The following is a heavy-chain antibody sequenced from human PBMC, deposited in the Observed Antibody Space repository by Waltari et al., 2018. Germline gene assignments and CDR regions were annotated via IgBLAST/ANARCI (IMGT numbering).Heavy chain of an antibody. D-gene: IGHD2-8*01. J-gene: IGHJ5*02. CDR2: INDSGSTT. Sequence: EVQVLESGGGLVQPGGSQRLSCTASGFIFRSHAMSWVRQSPGKGLECVSSINDSGSTTYYADSVRGRFTISRDNSKKTVYLQMSSLRAEDTAIYYCAKDVNGMVSGSFDPWGQGTLVIVSS. V-gene: IGHV3-23*01. CDR1: GFIFRSHA. CDR3: AKDVNGMVSGSFDP.